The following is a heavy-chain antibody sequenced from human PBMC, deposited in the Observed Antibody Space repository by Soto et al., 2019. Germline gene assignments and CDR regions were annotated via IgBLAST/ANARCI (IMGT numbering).Heavy chain of an antibody. V-gene: IGHV1-69*01. CDR3: ARVRPTDYVGNYNNGMDV. CDR2: IIAIFNTA. Sequence: QVQLVQSGAEVKKPGSSVKVSCKASGGTLSNYAFTWVRQAPGQGLEWMGGIIAIFNTANYAQKFQGRVTIAADESTSTAYMEVNRLRSEDTAVYDCARVRPTDYVGNYNNGMDVWGQGTTVTVSS. D-gene: IGHD4-17*01. CDR1: GGTLSNYA. J-gene: IGHJ6*02.